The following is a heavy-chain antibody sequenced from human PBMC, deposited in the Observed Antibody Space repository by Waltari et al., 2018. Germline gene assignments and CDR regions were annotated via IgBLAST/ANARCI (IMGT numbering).Heavy chain of an antibody. CDR3: ARADPSGWVRGDAFDI. CDR2: IIPIVGTA. V-gene: IGHV1-69*12. Sequence: QVQLVQSGAEVKKPGSSVKVSCKASGGTFSSYAISWVRQAPGQGLEWMGGIIPIVGTANYAQKFQGRVTMTADESTSTAYMELSSLRSEDTAVYYCARADPSGWVRGDAFDIWGQGTMVTVSS. J-gene: IGHJ3*02. D-gene: IGHD6-19*01. CDR1: GGTFSSYA.